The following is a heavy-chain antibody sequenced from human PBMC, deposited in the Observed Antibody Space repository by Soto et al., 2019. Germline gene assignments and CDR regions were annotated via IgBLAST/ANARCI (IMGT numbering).Heavy chain of an antibody. J-gene: IGHJ4*02. D-gene: IGHD2-2*01. Sequence: LSLTCTVSGGSITGKYWSWIRQPAGKGLEWIGRIYSSGSTNYNPSLKSRVTMSEDTSKNQFSLRLTSVTAADTAMYYCARETYCSSGSCYVADYWGQGTLVTVSS. CDR1: GGSITGKY. V-gene: IGHV4-4*07. CDR2: IYSSGST. CDR3: ARETYCSSGSCYVADY.